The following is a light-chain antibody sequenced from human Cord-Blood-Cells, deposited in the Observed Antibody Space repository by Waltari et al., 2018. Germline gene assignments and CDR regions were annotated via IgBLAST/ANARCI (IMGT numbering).Light chain of an antibody. CDR1: SSDVGGYNY. CDR3: SSYAGSNNVV. Sequence: QSALTQPPSASGSPGQSVTISCTATSSDVGGYNYVSWYQQHPGKAPKRMLYGVSKRPSGVPDRFSGSKSGNTASLTVSGLQAEDEADYYCSSYAGSNNVVFGGGTKLTVL. CDR2: GVS. J-gene: IGLJ2*01. V-gene: IGLV2-8*01.